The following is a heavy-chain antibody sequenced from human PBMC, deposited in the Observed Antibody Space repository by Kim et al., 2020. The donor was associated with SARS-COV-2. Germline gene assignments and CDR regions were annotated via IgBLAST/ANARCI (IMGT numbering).Heavy chain of an antibody. Sequence: VTGRFTISRDNSKNTLYLQMNSLRAEDTAVYYCAKDRYCSGGSCYSYFDYWGQGTLVTVSS. CDR3: AKDRYCSGGSCYSYFDY. V-gene: IGHV3-33*06. D-gene: IGHD2-15*01. J-gene: IGHJ4*02.